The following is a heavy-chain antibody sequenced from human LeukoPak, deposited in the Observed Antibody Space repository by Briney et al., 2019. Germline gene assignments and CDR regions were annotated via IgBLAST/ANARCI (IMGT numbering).Heavy chain of an antibody. J-gene: IGHJ5*02. V-gene: IGHV3-7*01. CDR3: ARGTRVGTPYNWFDP. Sequence: GGSLRLSCTTSGFTFSSYWMSWVRQAPGKGLEWLGNIKEYGSEKYDVESVKGRFTISRDNAKNSLYLQMNSLRVEDTAIYYCARGTRVGTPYNWFDPWGQGTLVTVSS. D-gene: IGHD1/OR15-1a*01. CDR2: IKEYGSEK. CDR1: GFTFSSYW.